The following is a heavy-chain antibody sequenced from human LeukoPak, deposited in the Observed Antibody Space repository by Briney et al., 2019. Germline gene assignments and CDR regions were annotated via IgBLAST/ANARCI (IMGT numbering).Heavy chain of an antibody. J-gene: IGHJ6*02. CDR2: ISAYNGNT. CDR1: GYTFTSYG. D-gene: IGHD3-9*01. V-gene: IGHV1-18*01. CDR3: ARDQGGKLRYFDWYYYYGMDV. Sequence: ASVKASCKASGYTFTSYGISWVRQAPGQGLEWMGWISAYNGNTNYAQKLQGRVTMTTDTSTSTAYMELRSLRSDDTAVYYCARDQGGKLRYFDWYYYYGMDVWGQGTTVTVSS.